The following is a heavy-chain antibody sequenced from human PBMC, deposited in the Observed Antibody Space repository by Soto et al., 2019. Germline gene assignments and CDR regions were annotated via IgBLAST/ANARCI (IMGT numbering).Heavy chain of an antibody. D-gene: IGHD3-16*01. CDR1: GFTFRTHT. V-gene: IGHV3-21*06. CDR2: ISSGGTYL. J-gene: IGHJ6*02. Sequence: GSLRLSCACSGFTFRTHTLVGVRQAPGKGLEWVSSISSGGTYLEYAHSVKGRFAISRDDAKDSVFLQMNSLKTDDTAVYYCVKGGEDITSPYGMDVWGQGTTVTVSS. CDR3: VKGGEDITSPYGMDV.